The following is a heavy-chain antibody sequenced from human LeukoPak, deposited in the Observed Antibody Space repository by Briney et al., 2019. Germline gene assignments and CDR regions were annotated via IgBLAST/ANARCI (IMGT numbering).Heavy chain of an antibody. Sequence: GASVKVSCKASGYTFTGYYMHWVRQAPGQGLEWMGWINPNSGGTNYAQKFQGRVTMTRDTSISTAYMELSRLRSDDTAVYYCARDIAADYYDGSGYSMNWFDPWGQGTLVTVSS. D-gene: IGHD3-22*01. V-gene: IGHV1-2*02. CDR3: ARDIAADYYDGSGYSMNWFDP. J-gene: IGHJ5*02. CDR2: INPNSGGT. CDR1: GYTFTGYY.